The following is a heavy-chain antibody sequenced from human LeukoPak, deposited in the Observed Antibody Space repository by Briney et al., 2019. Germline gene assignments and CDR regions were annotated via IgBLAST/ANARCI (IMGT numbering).Heavy chain of an antibody. CDR3: ARAYDFWSGIYAFDI. Sequence: SETLSLTCTVSGGSISSGPYYWSWLRQPAGKGLEWIGYIYTRGSTNYNPSLKSRVTISVDTSKNQFSLKLSSVTAADTAVYYCARAYDFWSGIYAFDIWGQGTMVTVSS. CDR1: GGSISSGPYY. D-gene: IGHD3-3*01. J-gene: IGHJ3*02. V-gene: IGHV4-61*10. CDR2: IYTRGST.